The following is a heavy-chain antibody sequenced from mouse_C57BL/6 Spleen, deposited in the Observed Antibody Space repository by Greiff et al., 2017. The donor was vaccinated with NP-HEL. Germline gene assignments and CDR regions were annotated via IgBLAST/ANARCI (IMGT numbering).Heavy chain of an antibody. CDR3: ARERGYDWYFDV. J-gene: IGHJ1*03. Sequence: QVQLQQPGAELVRPVSSVKLSCKASGYTFTSYWMDWVKQRPGQGLEWIGNIYPSDSETHYNQKFKDKATLTVDKSSSTAYMQLSSLTSEDSAVYYCARERGYDWYFDVWGTGTTVTVSS. CDR1: GYTFTSYW. V-gene: IGHV1-61*01. CDR2: IYPSDSET. D-gene: IGHD2-2*01.